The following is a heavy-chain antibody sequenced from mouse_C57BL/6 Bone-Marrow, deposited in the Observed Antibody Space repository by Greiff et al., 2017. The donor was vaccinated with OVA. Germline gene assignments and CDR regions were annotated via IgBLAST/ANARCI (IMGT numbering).Heavy chain of an antibody. J-gene: IGHJ2*01. V-gene: IGHV5-16*01. CDR3: ARAYYDYDPYYFDY. Sequence: EVKLMESEGGLVQPGSSMKLSCTASGFTFSDYYMAWVRQVPEKGLEWVANINYDGSSTYYLDSLKSRFIISRDNAKNILYLQMSSLKSEDTATYYCARAYYDYDPYYFDYWGQGTTLTVSS. CDR2: INYDGSST. D-gene: IGHD2-4*01. CDR1: GFTFSDYY.